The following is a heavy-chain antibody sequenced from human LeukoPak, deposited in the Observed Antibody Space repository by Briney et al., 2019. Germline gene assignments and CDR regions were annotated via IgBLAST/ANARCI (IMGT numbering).Heavy chain of an antibody. CDR1: GYTFTSYA. CDR2: INTNTGNP. CDR3: AREDLADSYYGMDV. Sequence: GASVKVSCKASGYTFTSYAMNWVRQAPGQGLEWMGWINTNTGNPTYAQGFTGRFVFSLDTSVSTAYLQISSLKAEDTAVYYCAREDLADSYYGMDVWGQGTTVTVSS. J-gene: IGHJ6*02. V-gene: IGHV7-4-1*02.